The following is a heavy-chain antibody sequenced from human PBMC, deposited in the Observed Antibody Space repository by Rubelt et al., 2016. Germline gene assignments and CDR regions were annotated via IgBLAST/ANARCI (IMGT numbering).Heavy chain of an antibody. J-gene: IGHJ4*02. Sequence: QVQLVQSGAEVKKPGASVKVSCKASGYTFTSYGISWVRQAPGQGLEWMGWISAYNGNTNYAQKLQGRGTTTTATSPSTAYMELRSLRSDDTAVYYCARDLPPFRRYNWNFPLDYWGQGTLVTVSS. V-gene: IGHV1-18*01. CDR3: ARDLPPFRRYNWNFPLDY. CDR1: GYTFTSYG. CDR2: ISAYNGNT. D-gene: IGHD1-7*01.